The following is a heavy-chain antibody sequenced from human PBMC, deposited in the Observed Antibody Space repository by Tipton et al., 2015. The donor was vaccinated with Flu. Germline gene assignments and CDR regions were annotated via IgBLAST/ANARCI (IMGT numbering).Heavy chain of an antibody. CDR3: AGSLTYYYDSTAADAFDI. V-gene: IGHV4-4*07. CDR2: IYTSGST. J-gene: IGHJ3*02. CDR1: GGSISSYY. D-gene: IGHD3-22*01. Sequence: TLSLTCTVSGGSISSYYWSWFRQPAGKGLEWIGRIYTSGSTNYNPSLKSRVTMSVDTSKNQFSLKLSSVTAADTAVYYCAGSLTYYYDSTAADAFDIWDQGTMVTVSS.